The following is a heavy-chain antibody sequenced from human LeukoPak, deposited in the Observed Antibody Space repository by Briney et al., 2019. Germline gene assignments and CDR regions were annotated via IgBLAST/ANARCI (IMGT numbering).Heavy chain of an antibody. Sequence: PSQTLSLTCTVSGGSISSGDYYWSWIRQPPGKGLEWIGYIYYSGSTYYNPSLKSRVTISVDTSKNQFSLKLSSVTAADTAVYYCARVPYYWEGNDAFDIWGQRTMVTVSS. J-gene: IGHJ3*02. V-gene: IGHV4-30-4*01. CDR3: ARVPYYWEGNDAFDI. CDR2: IYYSGST. CDR1: GGSISSGDYY. D-gene: IGHD3-16*01.